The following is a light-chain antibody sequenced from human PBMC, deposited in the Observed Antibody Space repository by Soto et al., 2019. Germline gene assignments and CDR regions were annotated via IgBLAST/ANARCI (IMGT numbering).Light chain of an antibody. CDR2: DAS. J-gene: IGKJ2*01. CDR3: QQRSNWPPYT. Sequence: EIVLTQSPATLSLSPGERATLSCRASQSVSSYLAWYQQKPGQAPRLLIYDASNRATGITARFSGSGSWTDFTLTISSLEPEDFAVYYCQQRSNWPPYTFGQGTKLGIK. CDR1: QSVSSY. V-gene: IGKV3-11*01.